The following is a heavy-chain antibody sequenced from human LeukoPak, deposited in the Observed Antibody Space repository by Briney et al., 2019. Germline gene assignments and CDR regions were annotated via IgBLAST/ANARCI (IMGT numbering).Heavy chain of an antibody. CDR3: ARMAYCTNGVCYGFDY. CDR2: INHSGST. CDR1: GGSFSGYY. J-gene: IGHJ4*02. Sequence: SETLSLTCAVYGGSFSGYYWSWIRQPPGKGLEWIGEINHSGSTNYNPSLTSRVTISVDTYKNQFSLKLSSVTAADTAVYYCARMAYCTNGVCYGFDYWGQGTLVTVSS. V-gene: IGHV4-34*01. D-gene: IGHD2-8*01.